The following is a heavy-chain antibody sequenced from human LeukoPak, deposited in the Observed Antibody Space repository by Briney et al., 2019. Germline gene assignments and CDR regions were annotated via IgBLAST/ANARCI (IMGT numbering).Heavy chain of an antibody. V-gene: IGHV4-61*01. CDR1: GYSISSGYY. Sequence: SETLSLTCTVSGYSISSGYYWSWIRPPPGKGLEWIGYIYYSGSTNYNPSLKSRVTISVDTSKNQFSLKLSSVTAADTAVYYCARTTYYDFWSGYSKYYYYMDVWGKGTTVTVSS. CDR3: ARTTYYDFWSGYSKYYYYMDV. CDR2: IYYSGST. D-gene: IGHD3-3*01. J-gene: IGHJ6*03.